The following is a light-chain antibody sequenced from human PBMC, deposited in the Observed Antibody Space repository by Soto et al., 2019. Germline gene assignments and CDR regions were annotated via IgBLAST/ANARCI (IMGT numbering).Light chain of an antibody. V-gene: IGKV3-11*01. CDR1: PTFSRY. J-gene: IGKJ4*01. CDR2: YAA. CDR3: QQPSTWPLFT. Sequence: VLTQSPATLFLSPGERATLSCRGSPTFSRYLPWYQQKPGQAPRLLIYYAANRSTGIPARFSGSGSGTDYTLTISSLEPEAVAVYYVQQPSTWPLFTFGVGTMVEI.